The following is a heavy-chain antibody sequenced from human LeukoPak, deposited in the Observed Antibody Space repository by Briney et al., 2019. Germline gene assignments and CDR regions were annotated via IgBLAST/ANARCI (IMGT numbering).Heavy chain of an antibody. CDR2: IRYDGSNK. V-gene: IGHV3-30*02. Sequence: HPGGSLRLSCAASGFTFSSYGMHWVRQAPGKGLEWVAFIRYDGSNKYYADSVKGRFTISRDNSKNTLYLQMNSLRAEDTAVYYCAKDHGKQWLVTGIDYWGQGTLVTVPS. J-gene: IGHJ4*02. CDR3: AKDHGKQWLVTGIDY. D-gene: IGHD6-19*01. CDR1: GFTFSSYG.